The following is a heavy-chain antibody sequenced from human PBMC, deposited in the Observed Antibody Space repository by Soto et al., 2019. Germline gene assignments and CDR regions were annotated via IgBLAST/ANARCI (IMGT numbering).Heavy chain of an antibody. J-gene: IGHJ4*02. Sequence: WGSLRLSCAASGFTFSSYSMNWVRQAPGQGLEWVSSISSSSSYIYYADSVKGRFTISRDNAKNSLYLQMNSLRAEDTAVYYCARVRQDSSSYYFDYWGQGTLVTVSS. CDR2: ISSSSSYI. CDR1: GFTFSSYS. CDR3: ARVRQDSSSYYFDY. V-gene: IGHV3-21*01. D-gene: IGHD6-6*01.